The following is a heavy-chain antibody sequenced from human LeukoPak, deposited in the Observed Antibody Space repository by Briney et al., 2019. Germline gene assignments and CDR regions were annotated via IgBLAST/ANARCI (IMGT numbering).Heavy chain of an antibody. CDR2: INPSGGST. CDR3: ARGHNFWSGYLGASSAFDI. Sequence: GASVKVSCKASGYTFTGYYMHWVRQAPGQGLEWMGTINPSGGSTSYTQKFQGRVTMTRDTSTSTVYMELSSLRSEDTAVYYCARGHNFWSGYLGASSAFDIWGQGTMVTVSS. J-gene: IGHJ3*02. D-gene: IGHD3-3*01. V-gene: IGHV1-46*01. CDR1: GYTFTGYY.